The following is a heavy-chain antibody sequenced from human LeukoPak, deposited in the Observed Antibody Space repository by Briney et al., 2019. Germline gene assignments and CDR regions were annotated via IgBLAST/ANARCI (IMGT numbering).Heavy chain of an antibody. J-gene: IGHJ3*02. D-gene: IGHD2-21*02. CDR1: GFTFSSYW. CDR3: AKGGSDRIAFDI. CDR2: ISYDGSNK. V-gene: IGHV3-30*18. Sequence: PGGSLRLSCAASGFTFSSYWMSWVRQAPGKGLEWVAVISYDGSNKYYADSVKGRFTISRDNSKNTLYLQMNSLRAEDTAVYYCAKGGSDRIAFDIWGQGTMVTVSS.